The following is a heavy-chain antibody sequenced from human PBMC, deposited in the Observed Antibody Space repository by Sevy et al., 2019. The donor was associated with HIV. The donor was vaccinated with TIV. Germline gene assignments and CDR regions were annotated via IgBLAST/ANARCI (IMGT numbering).Heavy chain of an antibody. Sequence: GESLKISCEGSGYSFTTYWIGWVRQMPGKGLEWMGVIYPDDSDTRYNPSFPGQVTISADESIHTAYLGWSSLKASDTALYYCARLEQRHCNGAHCYPFDYWGQGTLVTVSS. D-gene: IGHD2-21*01. CDR2: IYPDDSDT. J-gene: IGHJ4*02. CDR1: GYSFTTYW. V-gene: IGHV5-51*01. CDR3: ARLEQRHCNGAHCYPFDY.